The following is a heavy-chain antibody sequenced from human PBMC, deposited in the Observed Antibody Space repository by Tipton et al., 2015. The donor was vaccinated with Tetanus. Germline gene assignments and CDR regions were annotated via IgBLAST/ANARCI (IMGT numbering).Heavy chain of an antibody. V-gene: IGHV4-39*01. Sequence: TLSLTCTVSGGSISSSSYYWGWIRQPPGKGLEWIGSIYYRGSTYYNPSLKSRVTISVDTSKNQFSLKLSSVTAADTAVYYCARLSNWFDPWGQGTLVTVSS. CDR2: IYYRGST. CDR1: GGSISSSSYY. CDR3: ARLSNWFDP. J-gene: IGHJ5*02.